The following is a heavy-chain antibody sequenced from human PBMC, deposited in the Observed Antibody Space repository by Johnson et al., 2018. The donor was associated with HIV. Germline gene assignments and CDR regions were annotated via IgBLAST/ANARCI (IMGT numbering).Heavy chain of an antibody. V-gene: IGHV3-20*04. CDR2: INWNGGST. CDR1: RFTFDDYV. CDR3: ARVGSGSYLLGAFDI. D-gene: IGHD1-26*01. Sequence: VQLVESGGGVVRPGGSLRLSCAASRFTFDDYVMSWVRQAPGKGLEWVSGINWNGGSTGYADSVKGRFNISRDNAKTSLYLQMNSLRAEDTALYYCARVGSGSYLLGAFDIWGQGTMVTVSS. J-gene: IGHJ3*02.